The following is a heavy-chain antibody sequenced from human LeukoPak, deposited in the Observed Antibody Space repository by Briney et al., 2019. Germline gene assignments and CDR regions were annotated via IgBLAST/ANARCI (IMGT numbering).Heavy chain of an antibody. V-gene: IGHV3-9*01. Sequence: GGSLRLSCAASGFTFDDYAMHWVRQAPGEGLEWVSGISWNSGSIGYADSVKGRFTISRDNAKNSLYLQMNNLRVEDTAIYYCARDYTGGWNDYWGQGTQVTVSS. J-gene: IGHJ4*02. D-gene: IGHD7-27*01. CDR3: ARDYTGGWNDY. CDR1: GFTFDDYA. CDR2: ISWNSGSI.